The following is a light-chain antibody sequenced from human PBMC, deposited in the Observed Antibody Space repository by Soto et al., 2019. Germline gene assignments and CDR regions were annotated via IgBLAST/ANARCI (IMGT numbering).Light chain of an antibody. V-gene: IGKV3D-20*02. J-gene: IGKJ1*01. Sequence: ESVLTQSPGTLSLSPGERATLSCRASQSVSSSYLAWYQQKPGQAPRLLIYGASSRATGIPARFSGSGSGTDFTLTISSLEPEDFAVYYCQQRSNWFRTFGQGTKVDNK. CDR1: QSVSSSY. CDR3: QQRSNWFRT. CDR2: GAS.